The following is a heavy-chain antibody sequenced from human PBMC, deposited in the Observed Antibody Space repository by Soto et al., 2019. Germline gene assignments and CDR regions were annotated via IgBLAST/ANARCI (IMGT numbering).Heavy chain of an antibody. Sequence: GGSLRLSGAASGFPFSSYGISWVRQAPGKGLEWVANIKQDGSEKYYVDSVKGRFTISRDNAKNSLYLQMNSLRAEDTAVYYCARVLRGYFDYWGQGTLVGVCS. CDR3: ARVLRGYFDY. J-gene: IGHJ4*02. CDR2: IKQDGSEK. D-gene: IGHD3-10*01. V-gene: IGHV3-7*01. CDR1: GFPFSSYG.